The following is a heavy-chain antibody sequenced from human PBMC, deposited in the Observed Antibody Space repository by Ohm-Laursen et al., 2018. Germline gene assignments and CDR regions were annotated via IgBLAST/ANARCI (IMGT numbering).Heavy chain of an antibody. CDR2: IYHSGST. V-gene: IGHV4-38-2*01. Sequence: SETLSLTCAVSGSSISSGYYWAWIRQPAGKGLEWIGTIYHSGSTYYNPPLKSRVTISVDTSKNQFSLKLSSVTAADTALYYCARGLWWFDPWGQGTLVTVSS. CDR3: ARGLWWFDP. J-gene: IGHJ5*02. CDR1: GSSISSGYY.